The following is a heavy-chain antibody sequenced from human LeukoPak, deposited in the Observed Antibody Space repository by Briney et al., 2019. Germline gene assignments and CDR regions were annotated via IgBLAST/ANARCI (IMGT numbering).Heavy chain of an antibody. Sequence: PSETLSLTCTVSGGSISLYYWSWIRQPPGKGLEWIGYIYYSGSTNYNPSLKSRVTISVDTSKNQFSLRLSSVTAADTAVYYCAASPYYGSGTYSTDFDYWGQGTLVTVSS. D-gene: IGHD3-10*01. CDR2: IYYSGST. CDR1: GGSISLYY. V-gene: IGHV4-59*08. J-gene: IGHJ4*02. CDR3: AASPYYGSGTYSTDFDY.